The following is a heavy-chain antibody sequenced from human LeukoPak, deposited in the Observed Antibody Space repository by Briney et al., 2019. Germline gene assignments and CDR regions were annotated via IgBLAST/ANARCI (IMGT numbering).Heavy chain of an antibody. CDR3: ARTYSSSPAYDY. CDR1: GYTFTSYG. Sequence: AASVNVSCKASGYTFTSYGISWVRQAPGQGLEWMGWISAYNGNTNYAQKLQDRVTMTTDTSTSTAYMELRSLRSDDTAVYYCARTYSSSPAYDYWGQGTLVTVSS. J-gene: IGHJ4*02. D-gene: IGHD6-13*01. CDR2: ISAYNGNT. V-gene: IGHV1-18*01.